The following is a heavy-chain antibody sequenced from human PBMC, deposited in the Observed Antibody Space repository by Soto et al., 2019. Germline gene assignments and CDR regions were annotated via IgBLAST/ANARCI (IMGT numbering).Heavy chain of an antibody. Sequence: QVQLVQSGAEVKKPGASVKVSCKASGYTFTSYAMHWVRQAPGQRLEWMGWINAGNGNTKYSQKFQGRVTITRDTSASTAYMELSSMRSEDTAVYYCARPIRSTRYNWNPYYFDYWGQGPLVTVSS. J-gene: IGHJ4*02. CDR2: INAGNGNT. CDR1: GYTFTSYA. D-gene: IGHD1-20*01. CDR3: ARPIRSTRYNWNPYYFDY. V-gene: IGHV1-3*01.